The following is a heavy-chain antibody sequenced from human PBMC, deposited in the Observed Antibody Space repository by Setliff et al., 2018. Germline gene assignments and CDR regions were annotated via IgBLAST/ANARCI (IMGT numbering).Heavy chain of an antibody. V-gene: IGHV3-7*03. CDR2: IKEDGSET. J-gene: IGHJ4*02. D-gene: IGHD1-1*01. CDR1: GCTLSSYW. CDR3: AVSGMNDPLRY. Sequence: GGSLRLSCAASGCTLSSYWMSWVRQAPGKGLEWVANIKEDGSETYYGGSVKGRFTISRDNAKNSLYLQMNSLRVEDTAVYYCAVSGMNDPLRYWGKGTLVTVAS.